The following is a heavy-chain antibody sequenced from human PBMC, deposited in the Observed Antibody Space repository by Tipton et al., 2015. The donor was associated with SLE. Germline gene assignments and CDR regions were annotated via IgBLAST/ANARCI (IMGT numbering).Heavy chain of an antibody. V-gene: IGHV1-69*01. CDR3: ARGGSASFYWNMDV. D-gene: IGHD3-10*01. CDR2: IIPLFGTT. CDR1: EGTFNSYV. Sequence: QLVQSGSEVKKPGSSVKVSCKASEGTFNSYVITWVRQAPGHGLEWMGGIIPLFGTTKFAQKFEDRVTFTTNASTSTGYMEVSSLRSDDTAAYYCARGGSASFYWNMDVWGQGTTVIVSS. J-gene: IGHJ6*02.